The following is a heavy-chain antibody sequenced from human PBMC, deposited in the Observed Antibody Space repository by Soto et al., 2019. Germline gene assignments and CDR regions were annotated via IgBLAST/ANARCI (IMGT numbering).Heavy chain of an antibody. J-gene: IGHJ6*02. V-gene: IGHV1-69*06. D-gene: IGHD3-10*01. CDR1: GGTFSSYA. Sequence: PGASVKVSCKASGGTFSSYAISWVRQAPGQGLEWMGGIIPIFGTANYAQKFQGRVTITADKSTSTAYMELSSLRSEDTAVYYCATRARVRVRGSYYYGVDVWGQGTTVTVSS. CDR3: ATRARVRVRGSYYYGVDV. CDR2: IIPIFGTA.